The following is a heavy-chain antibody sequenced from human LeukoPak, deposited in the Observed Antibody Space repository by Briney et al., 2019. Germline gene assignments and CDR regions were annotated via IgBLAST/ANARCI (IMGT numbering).Heavy chain of an antibody. V-gene: IGHV3-23*01. CDR1: GFTFSDFA. Sequence: GGSLRLSCVVSGFTFSDFAMSWVRRAPGKGLEWVSAITGSGETKYYADSVKGRFTMSRDNSKNTLYLQMNSLRDEDTAEYFCAKESLVVIESYFDNWGQGTLVTVSS. CDR2: ITGSGETK. J-gene: IGHJ4*02. CDR3: AKESLVVIESYFDN. D-gene: IGHD3-22*01.